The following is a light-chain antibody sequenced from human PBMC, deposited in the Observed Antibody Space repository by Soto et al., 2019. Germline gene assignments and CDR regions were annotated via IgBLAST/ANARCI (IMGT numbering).Light chain of an antibody. V-gene: IGLV2-14*01. J-gene: IGLJ2*01. CDR1: SSDVGGYNY. CDR3: SSYTSSSTHVV. CDR2: DVS. Sequence: QSVLTQPASVSGSPGQSITISCTGTSSDVGGYNYVSWYQQHPGKAPKLIIYDVSNRPSGVSNRFSGSKSGNTASLTISGLQAEDEADYYCSSYTSSSTHVVFGGGTQLTVL.